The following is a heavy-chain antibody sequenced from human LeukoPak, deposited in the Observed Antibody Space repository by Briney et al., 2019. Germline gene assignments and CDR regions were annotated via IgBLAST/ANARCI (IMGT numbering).Heavy chain of an antibody. CDR2: ISGSGGST. CDR1: GFTFSSYA. D-gene: IGHD3-3*01. CDR3: AKDRRVSDRRAEYFQH. Sequence: GRSLRLSCAASGFTFSSYAMSWVRQAPGKGLEWVSAISGSGGSTYYADSVKGRFTISRDNSKNTLYLQMNSLRAEDTAVYYCAKDRRVSDRRAEYFQHWGQGTLVTVSS. V-gene: IGHV3-23*01. J-gene: IGHJ1*01.